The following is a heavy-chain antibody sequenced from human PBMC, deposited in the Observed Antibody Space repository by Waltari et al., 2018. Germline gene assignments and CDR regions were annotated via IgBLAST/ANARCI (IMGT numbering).Heavy chain of an antibody. J-gene: IGHJ6*03. CDR3: ARAPSSSSWTSEYYYYMDV. V-gene: IGHV5-51*01. CDR1: GYSFTSYW. CDR2: IYPGDSDT. Sequence: EVQLVHSGAEVNKPGESLKISCKGSGYSFTSYWIGWVRQMPGKGLEWRGIIYPGDSDTRYSPSFQGQVTISADKSISTAYLQWSSLKASDTAMYYCARAPSSSSWTSEYYYYMDVWGKGTTVTVSS. D-gene: IGHD6-13*01.